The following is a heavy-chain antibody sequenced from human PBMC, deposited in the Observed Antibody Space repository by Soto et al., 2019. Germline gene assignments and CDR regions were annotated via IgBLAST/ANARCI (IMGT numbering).Heavy chain of an antibody. CDR2: FDPEDGET. Sequence: ASVEVSCKVSGYTLTELSMHWVRQAPGKGLEWMGGFDPEDGETIYAQKFQGRVTMTEDTSTDTAYMELSSLRSEDTAVYYCATAAYYYDSSGYSKYYFDYWGQGTLVTVSS. CDR3: ATAAYYYDSSGYSKYYFDY. CDR1: GYTLTELS. V-gene: IGHV1-24*01. D-gene: IGHD3-22*01. J-gene: IGHJ4*02.